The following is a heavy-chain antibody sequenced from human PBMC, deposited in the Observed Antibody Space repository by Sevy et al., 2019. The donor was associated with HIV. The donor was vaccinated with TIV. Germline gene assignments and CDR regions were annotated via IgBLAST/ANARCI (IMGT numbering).Heavy chain of an antibody. Sequence: GGSLRLSCAATGFTFSNYAMHWVRQAPGKGMEWVAIIWSDGAYQYHGDSVKGRFTISRDNSKNTLYLRMNNVRVEDTAVYYCARGGYYYDNAAYYALDSWGQGTLVTGLL. CDR1: GFTFSNYA. J-gene: IGHJ4*02. D-gene: IGHD3-22*01. V-gene: IGHV3-33*01. CDR3: ARGGYYYDNAAYYALDS. CDR2: IWSDGAYQ.